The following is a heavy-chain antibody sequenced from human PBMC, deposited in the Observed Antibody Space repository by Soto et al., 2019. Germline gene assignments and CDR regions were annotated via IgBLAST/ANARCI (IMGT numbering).Heavy chain of an antibody. CDR1: GFTFSNAW. D-gene: IGHD3-10*01. V-gene: IGHV3-15*01. CDR3: TTDGVLLWFGELLFPYGMDV. CDR2: IKSKTDGGTT. J-gene: IGHJ6*02. Sequence: EVQLVESGGGLVQPGGSLRLSCAASGFTFSNAWMSWVRQAPGKGLEWVGRIKSKTDGGTTDYAAPVKGRFTISRDDSKNTLYLQMNSLKTEDTAVYYCTTDGVLLWFGELLFPYGMDVWGQGTTVTVSS.